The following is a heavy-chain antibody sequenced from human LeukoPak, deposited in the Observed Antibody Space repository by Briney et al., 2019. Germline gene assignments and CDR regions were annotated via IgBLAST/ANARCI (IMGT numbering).Heavy chain of an antibody. D-gene: IGHD1-26*01. CDR1: GGSISGTNW. V-gene: IGHV4-4*02. J-gene: IGHJ4*02. CDR2: ISLRGLT. CDR3: SRESGPFSPFGF. Sequence: PSETLSLTCGVSGGSISGTNWWGWVRQPPGQGLEWIGEISLRGLTNYNPSLRSRLPVSLDESKSQVSLNLTSVTAAHTAVYYCSRESGPFSPFGFWGQGTLVSV.